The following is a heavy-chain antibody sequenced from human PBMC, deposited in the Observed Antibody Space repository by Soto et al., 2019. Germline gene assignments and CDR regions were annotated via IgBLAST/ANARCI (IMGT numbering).Heavy chain of an antibody. Sequence: GGSLRLSCATSGFTVSSRYMSWVRQAPGRGLEWVAVILTGGGIHYADSVKGRLTVSRDNSQHTVYLQMNNLRVEDTATYYCARGYWRLGESYYFDSWGQGTLVTVSS. CDR2: ILTGGGI. D-gene: IGHD3-16*01. J-gene: IGHJ4*02. CDR3: ARGYWRLGESYYFDS. V-gene: IGHV3-53*01. CDR1: GFTVSSRY.